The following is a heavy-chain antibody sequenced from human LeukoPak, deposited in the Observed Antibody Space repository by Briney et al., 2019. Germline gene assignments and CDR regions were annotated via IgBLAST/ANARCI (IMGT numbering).Heavy chain of an antibody. CDR1: GFTFSSYA. J-gene: IGHJ4*02. V-gene: IGHV3-30*03. CDR3: TTNYDILTGYYSLDY. CDR2: ISYDGSNK. D-gene: IGHD3-9*01. Sequence: PGGSLRLSCAASGFTFSSYAMSWVRQAPGKGLEWVAVISYDGSNKYYADSVKGRFTISRDNSKNTLYLQMNSLRAEDTAVYYCTTNYDILTGYYSLDYWGQGTLVTVSS.